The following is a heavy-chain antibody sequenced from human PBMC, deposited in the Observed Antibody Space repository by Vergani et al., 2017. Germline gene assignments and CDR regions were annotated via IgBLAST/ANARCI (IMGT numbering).Heavy chain of an antibody. J-gene: IGHJ4*02. CDR2: ISGSGGST. V-gene: IGHV3-23*01. Sequence: EVQLLESGGGLVQPGGSLRLSCAASGFTFSSYAMSWVRQAPGKGLEWVSAISGSGGSTYYADSVKGRFTISRDNSKNTRYRQRNSLSAEDTAVYYFAKDLSSGWYEAYFDYWGQGTLVTVSS. CDR1: GFTFSSYA. D-gene: IGHD6-19*01. CDR3: AKDLSSGWYEAYFDY.